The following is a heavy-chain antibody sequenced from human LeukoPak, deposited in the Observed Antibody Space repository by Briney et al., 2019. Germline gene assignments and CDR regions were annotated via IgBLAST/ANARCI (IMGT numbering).Heavy chain of an antibody. D-gene: IGHD3-16*02. Sequence: PGGSLRLSCAASGFTVGSNYMSWVRQAPGKGLEWVSVIYSGGSTYYADSVKGRFTISRDNSKNTLYLQMNSLRAEDTAVYYCARWAYYDYVWGSYRSNRRDPFDYWGQGTLVTVSS. V-gene: IGHV3-53*05. CDR1: GFTVGSNY. J-gene: IGHJ4*02. CDR2: IYSGGST. CDR3: ARWAYYDYVWGSYRSNRRDPFDY.